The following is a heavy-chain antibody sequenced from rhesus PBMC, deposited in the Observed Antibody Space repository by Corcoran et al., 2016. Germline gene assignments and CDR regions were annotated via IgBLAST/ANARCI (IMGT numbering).Heavy chain of an antibody. J-gene: IGHJ4*01. Sequence: EVQLVETGGGLVQPGGSLKLSCAASGFTFNLYGMNWVRQAPGKGLQWVSAFNSSWGSTNYADSVKGRFTIPRDNSKNTLSLQMNSLRAEDTAVYFCAKAYSRGPPFDYWGQGVLVTVSS. D-gene: IGHD6-31*01. V-gene: IGHV3S5*01. CDR1: GFTFNLYG. CDR2: FNSSWGST. CDR3: AKAYSRGPPFDY.